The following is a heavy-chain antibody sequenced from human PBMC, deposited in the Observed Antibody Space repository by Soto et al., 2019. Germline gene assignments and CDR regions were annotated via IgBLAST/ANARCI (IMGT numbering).Heavy chain of an antibody. D-gene: IGHD3-22*01. J-gene: IGHJ4*02. CDR2: INAGNGNT. Sequence: SVKVSCKASGYTSTSYAMHWVRQAPGQRLEWMGWINAGNGNTKYSQKFQGRVTITRDTSASTAYMELSGLRSEDTAVYYCARTRDYYDSSGSFDYWGQGTLVTVSS. V-gene: IGHV1-3*01. CDR1: GYTSTSYA. CDR3: ARTRDYYDSSGSFDY.